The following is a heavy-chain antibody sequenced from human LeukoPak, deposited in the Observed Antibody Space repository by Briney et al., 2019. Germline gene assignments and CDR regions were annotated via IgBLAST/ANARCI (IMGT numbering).Heavy chain of an antibody. D-gene: IGHD3-10*01. Sequence: GGSLRLSCAASGFTFSSYGMHWFRQAPGKGLEWVAVIWYDGNYQYYADSVKGRFTISRDNSKSTLYLEMNSLRVEDTAVYYCAGDVVRGLNWFDPWGQGVLVTVSS. CDR1: GFTFSSYG. J-gene: IGHJ5*02. V-gene: IGHV3-33*01. CDR3: AGDVVRGLNWFDP. CDR2: IWYDGNYQ.